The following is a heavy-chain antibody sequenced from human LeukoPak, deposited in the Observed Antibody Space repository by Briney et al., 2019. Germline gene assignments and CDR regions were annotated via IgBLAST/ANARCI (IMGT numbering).Heavy chain of an antibody. CDR2: INAGNGNT. V-gene: IGHV1-3*01. Sequence: ASVKVSCKASGYTFTSYAMHWVRQAPGRRLEWMGWINAGNGNTKYSQKFQGRVTITRDTSASTAYMELSSLRSEDTAVYYCARDRKYQDAFDIWGQGTMVTVSS. CDR1: GYTFTSYA. CDR3: ARDRKYQDAFDI. D-gene: IGHD2-2*01. J-gene: IGHJ3*02.